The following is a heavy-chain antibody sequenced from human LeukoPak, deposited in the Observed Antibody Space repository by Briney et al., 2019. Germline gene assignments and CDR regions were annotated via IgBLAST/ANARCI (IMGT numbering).Heavy chain of an antibody. V-gene: IGHV3-66*01. CDR3: ARVLDGNCFDY. CDR1: GLTVSSNY. CDR2: IYSDGRT. J-gene: IGHJ4*02. Sequence: GGSLRLSCAASGLTVSSNYMTWVRQAPGKGLEWVSVIYSDGRTYYADIVKGRFTISRDNSENSLYLQMNSLRVNDTAVYYCARVLDGNCFDYWGQGTLVTVSS. D-gene: IGHD1-1*01.